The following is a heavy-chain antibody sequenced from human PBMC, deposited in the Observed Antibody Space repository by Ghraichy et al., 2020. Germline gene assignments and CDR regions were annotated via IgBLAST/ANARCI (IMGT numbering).Heavy chain of an antibody. Sequence: GGSLRLSCAASGFTVSSNYMSWVRQAPGKGLEWVSVIYSGGSTYYADSVKGRFTISRDNSKNTLYLQMNSLRAEDTAVYYCARAGAYGSGFFDYWGQGTLVTVSS. J-gene: IGHJ4*02. CDR1: GFTVSSNY. CDR2: IYSGGST. CDR3: ARAGAYGSGFFDY. V-gene: IGHV3-53*01. D-gene: IGHD3-10*01.